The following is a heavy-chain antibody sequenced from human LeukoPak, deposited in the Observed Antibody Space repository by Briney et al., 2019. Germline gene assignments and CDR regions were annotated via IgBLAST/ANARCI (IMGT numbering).Heavy chain of an antibody. V-gene: IGHV3-23*01. D-gene: IGHD5-18*01. Sequence: GGSLRLSCAASGFTFSSYSMNWVRQAPGKGLEWVSTVSGSGGRRTYYADYVKGRFTISRDNSKNTLYLQMNSLRVEDTAVYYCAKGYGYGAYYYYGIDVWGQGTTVTVSS. J-gene: IGHJ6*02. CDR2: VSGSGGRRT. CDR3: AKGYGYGAYYYYGIDV. CDR1: GFTFSSYS.